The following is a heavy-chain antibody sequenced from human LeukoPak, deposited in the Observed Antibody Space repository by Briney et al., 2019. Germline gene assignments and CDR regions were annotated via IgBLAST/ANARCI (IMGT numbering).Heavy chain of an antibody. Sequence: SETLSLTCTVSGGSISNNYWSWIRQPAGKGLEWIGRIYTSGSTNYNPSLKSRVTISVDTSKNQFSLKLSSVTAADTAVYYCARASSLYYDSSSPDYWGQGTLVTVSS. CDR1: GGSISNNY. V-gene: IGHV4-4*07. CDR3: ARASSLYYDSSSPDY. D-gene: IGHD3-22*01. J-gene: IGHJ4*02. CDR2: IYTSGST.